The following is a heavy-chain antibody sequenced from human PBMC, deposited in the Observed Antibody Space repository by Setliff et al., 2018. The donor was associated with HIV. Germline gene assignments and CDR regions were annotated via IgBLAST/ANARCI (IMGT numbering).Heavy chain of an antibody. Sequence: KASETLSLTCTVSGDSTSSSSSYRGWIRQPPGKGLEWIGCIYYSGSTYDNPSLKSRFSISIDTSKNRFSLEVASVTAADTAVYYCARGAYPREFYFDSWGQGMLVTVSA. D-gene: IGHD2-21*01. CDR2: IYYSGST. J-gene: IGHJ4*02. V-gene: IGHV4-39*07. CDR1: GDSTSSSSSY. CDR3: ARGAYPREFYFDS.